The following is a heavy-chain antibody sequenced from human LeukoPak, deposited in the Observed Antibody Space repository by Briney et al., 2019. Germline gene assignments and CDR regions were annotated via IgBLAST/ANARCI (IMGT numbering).Heavy chain of an antibody. CDR2: ITASGSIT. D-gene: IGHD3-10*01. CDR3: ARMALPLWSSYFDS. CDR1: GFTFSSYE. V-gene: IGHV3-48*03. Sequence: GGSLRLSCAASGFTFSSYEMIWARQAPGKGLEWLSYITASGSITRYADSVEGRFTISRDNGENSLYLQMNSLRAEDTAVYYCARMALPLWSSYFDSWGQGTLVTVSS. J-gene: IGHJ4*02.